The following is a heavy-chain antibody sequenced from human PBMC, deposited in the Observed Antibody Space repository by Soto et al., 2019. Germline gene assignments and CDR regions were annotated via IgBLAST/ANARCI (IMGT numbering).Heavy chain of an antibody. CDR1: GFTLSSYW. Sequence: GGSLRLSCAASGFTLSSYWMHWVRQAPGKGLVWASRINSDGSSTSYADSVKGRFTITRDNAKNTLYLQMNSLRAEDTAVYYCARDPGTGYYDSSGYYYDWGQGTLVTVSS. J-gene: IGHJ4*02. CDR3: ARDPGTGYYDSSGYYYD. V-gene: IGHV3-74*01. D-gene: IGHD3-22*01. CDR2: INSDGSST.